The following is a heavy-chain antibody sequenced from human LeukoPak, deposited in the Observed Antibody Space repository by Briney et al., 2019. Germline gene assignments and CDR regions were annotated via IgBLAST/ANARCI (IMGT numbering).Heavy chain of an antibody. D-gene: IGHD6-19*01. CDR3: ARVGTGSGWYARRKWFDP. J-gene: IGHJ5*02. Sequence: ASGTLSLTCAVSGGSISSSNWWSWVRQPPGKGLEWIGEIYHSGSTNYNPSLKSRVTISVDKSKNQFSLKLSSVTAADTAVYYCARVGTGSGWYARRKWFDPWGQGTLVTVSS. CDR1: GGSISSSNW. V-gene: IGHV4-4*02. CDR2: IYHSGST.